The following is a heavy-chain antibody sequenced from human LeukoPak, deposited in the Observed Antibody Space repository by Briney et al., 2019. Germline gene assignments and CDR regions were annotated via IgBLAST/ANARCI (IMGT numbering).Heavy chain of an antibody. D-gene: IGHD6-25*01. CDR1: GHTFTDYY. J-gene: IGHJ3*02. V-gene: IGHV1-2*02. Sequence: ASVKVSCKASGHTFTDYYMHWVRQAPGQGLEWMGWINPNSGGTNYAQKFQGRVSMTSDTSISTAYMELSRLGSDDTAVYFCARGAPAAGDDPFDIWGQGTMVTVSS. CDR2: INPNSGGT. CDR3: ARGAPAAGDDPFDI.